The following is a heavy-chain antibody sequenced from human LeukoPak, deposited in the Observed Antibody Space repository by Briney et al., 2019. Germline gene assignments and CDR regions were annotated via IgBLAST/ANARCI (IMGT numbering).Heavy chain of an antibody. CDR2: NNHSGST. Sequence: SETLSLTCAVYGGSFSGYYWSWIRQPPGKGLEWIGENNHSGSTNYIPSLQSRVTISVDTSKNQFSLKLSSVTAADTAVDYCARMISSDWYYDYWGQGTLVTVSS. J-gene: IGHJ4*02. V-gene: IGHV4-34*01. CDR1: GGSFSGYY. D-gene: IGHD6-19*01. CDR3: ARMISSDWYYDY.